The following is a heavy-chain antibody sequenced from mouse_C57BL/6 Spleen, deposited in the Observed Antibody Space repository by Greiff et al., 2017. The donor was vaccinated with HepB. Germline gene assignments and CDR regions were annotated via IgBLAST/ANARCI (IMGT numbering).Heavy chain of an antibody. J-gene: IGHJ3*01. CDR3: ARPHYYGSSDVAY. CDR2: ISSGSSTI. D-gene: IGHD1-1*01. Sequence: EVQLVESGGGLVKPGGSLKLSCAASGFTFSDYGMHWVRQAPEKGLEWVAYISSGSSTIYYADTVKGRFTISRDNAKNTLFLQMTSLRSEDTAMYYCARPHYYGSSDVAYWGQGTLVTVSA. CDR1: GFTFSDYG. V-gene: IGHV5-17*01.